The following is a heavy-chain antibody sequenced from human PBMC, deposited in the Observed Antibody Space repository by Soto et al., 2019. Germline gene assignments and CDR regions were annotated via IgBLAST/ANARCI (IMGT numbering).Heavy chain of an antibody. V-gene: IGHV1-8*01. CDR3: ARGDYGDYFYYYYYDGMDV. CDR1: GYTFTSYD. D-gene: IGHD4-17*01. J-gene: IGHJ6*02. CDR2: MNPNSGNT. Sequence: QVQLVQSGAEVKKPGASVKVSCKASGYTFTSYDINWVRQATGQGLEWMGWMNPNSGNTGYAQKFQGRVTMTRNTSISTAYMELSSLRSEDTAVYYCARGDYGDYFYYYYYDGMDVWGQGTTVTVSS.